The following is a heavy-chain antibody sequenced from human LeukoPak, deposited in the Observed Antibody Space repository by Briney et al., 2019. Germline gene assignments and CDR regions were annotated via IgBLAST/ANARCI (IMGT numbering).Heavy chain of an antibody. J-gene: IGHJ4*02. CDR2: INPNSGGT. CDR1: GYTFTGYY. CDR3: ARVRSGWYRYFDY. Sequence: GASVKVSCKASGYTFTGYYMHWVRQAPGQGLKWMGWINPNSGGTNYAQKFQGRVTMTRDTSISTAYMELSRLRSDDTAVYYCARVRSGWYRYFDYWGQGTLVTVSS. D-gene: IGHD6-19*01. V-gene: IGHV1-2*02.